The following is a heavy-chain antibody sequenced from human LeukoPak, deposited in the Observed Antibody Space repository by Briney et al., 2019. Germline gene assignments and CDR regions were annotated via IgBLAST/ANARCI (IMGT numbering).Heavy chain of an antibody. CDR1: GGSISRYY. J-gene: IGHJ3*02. Sequence: SETLSLTCTVSGGSISRYYWSWVREPAGKGVEWIGRIYTSGSTTYNPSLKSPVPISVDKSKNQFSLKLSSVTAADTAVYNCARSWAAARLSDAFDIWGQGTMVTVSS. CDR2: IYTSGST. V-gene: IGHV4-4*07. CDR3: ARSWAAARLSDAFDI. D-gene: IGHD6-13*01.